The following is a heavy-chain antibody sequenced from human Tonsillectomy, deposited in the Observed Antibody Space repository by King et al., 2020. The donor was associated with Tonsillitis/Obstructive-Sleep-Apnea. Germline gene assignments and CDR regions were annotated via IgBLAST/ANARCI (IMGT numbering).Heavy chain of an antibody. CDR2: INHSGGT. Sequence: VQLQQWGAGLLKPSETLSLPCAVHGGSFSGNYWTWIRQPPGKGLEWIGEINHSGGTKYNPSLKGRATISVDTPKSQFSLMLNSVTAADTAVYYCARVGNCSSTGCFDYWGQGTLVTVSS. J-gene: IGHJ4*02. CDR3: ARVGNCSSTGCFDY. V-gene: IGHV4-34*01. CDR1: GGSFSGNY. D-gene: IGHD2-2*03.